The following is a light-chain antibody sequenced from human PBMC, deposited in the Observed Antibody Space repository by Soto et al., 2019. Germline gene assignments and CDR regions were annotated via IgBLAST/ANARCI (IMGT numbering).Light chain of an antibody. V-gene: IGLV2-14*01. Sequence: HSALTQPASVSGSPGQSITISCTGTSSDVGGYNYVSWYQQHPGKAPKLMIYDVTNRPSGVSNRFSGSKSGNTASLTISGLQAEDEADYYCSSYTSRNTPVFGTGTKLTVL. CDR1: SSDVGGYNY. CDR2: DVT. CDR3: SSYTSRNTPV. J-gene: IGLJ1*01.